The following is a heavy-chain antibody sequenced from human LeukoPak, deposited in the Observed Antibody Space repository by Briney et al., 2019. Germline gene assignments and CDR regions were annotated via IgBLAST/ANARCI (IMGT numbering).Heavy chain of an antibody. CDR2: IYHSGST. V-gene: IGHV4-4*02. D-gene: IGHD3-16*02. CDR1: GGSISSSNW. J-gene: IGHJ5*02. CDR3: ARGFYDYVWGSYRSNNWFDP. Sequence: SETLSLTCAVSGGSISSSNWWSWVRQPPGKGLEWIGVIYHSGSTNYNPSLKSRVTISVDKSKNQFSLKLSSVTAADTAVYYCARGFYDYVWGSYRSNNWFDPWGQGTLVTVSS.